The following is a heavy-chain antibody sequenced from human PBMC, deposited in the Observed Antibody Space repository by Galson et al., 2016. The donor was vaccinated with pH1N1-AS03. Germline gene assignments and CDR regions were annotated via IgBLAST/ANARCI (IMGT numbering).Heavy chain of an antibody. D-gene: IGHD2-15*01. CDR3: AKGYSATPSGTFDI. CDR2: IIPMLNIP. J-gene: IGHJ3*02. V-gene: IGHV1-69*04. CDR1: GGTFNTYA. Sequence: SVKVSCKASGGTFNTYAISWVRQAPGQGLEWMGRIIPMLNIPDYAQKFQVRVTITADKSTNTAYMELTNRSSDDTALYYCAKGYSATPSGTFDIWGQGTMVTVSS.